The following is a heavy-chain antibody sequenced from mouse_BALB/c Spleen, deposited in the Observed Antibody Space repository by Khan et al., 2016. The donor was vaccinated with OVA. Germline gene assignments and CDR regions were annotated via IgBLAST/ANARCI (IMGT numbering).Heavy chain of an antibody. CDR1: GYSITSNYA. D-gene: IGHD1-1*01. Sequence: EVQLQESGPGLVKPSQSLSLTCTVNGYSITSNYAWNWNRQPPGNKREWMGDISYSGSTNYNPTLKSRTTITRDNSKNNFFMLMHSVTTEDSAAYYCARGNYYGYAFDYWGHATSATVSS. J-gene: IGHJ4*01. V-gene: IGHV3-2*02. CDR2: ISYSGST. CDR3: ARGNYYGYAFDY.